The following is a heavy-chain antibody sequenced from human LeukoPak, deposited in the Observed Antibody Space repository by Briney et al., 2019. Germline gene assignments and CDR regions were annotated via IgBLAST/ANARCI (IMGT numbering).Heavy chain of an antibody. CDR1: GCTLTSYA. D-gene: IGHD3-22*01. V-gene: IGHV1-3*03. Sequence: ASVKVSCKASGCTLTSYAMHWVRQAPGQRLEWMGWINAGNGNTKYSQKFQGRVTITRDTSAHAAYMQLSRLSAEDMAVCYCVRSSESSCYYNPFGYWGQGTLVTVSS. CDR2: INAGNGNT. CDR3: VRSSESSCYYNPFGY. J-gene: IGHJ4*02.